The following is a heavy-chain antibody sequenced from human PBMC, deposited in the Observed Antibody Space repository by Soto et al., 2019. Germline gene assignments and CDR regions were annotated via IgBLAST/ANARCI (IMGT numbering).Heavy chain of an antibody. V-gene: IGHV3-15*07. CDR1: GFTFRNAW. CDR2: IKSKTDGGTT. CDR3: QAGGGDYYGMDV. D-gene: IGHD3-16*01. J-gene: IGHJ6*02. Sequence: GGSLRLSCAASGFTFRNAWMNWVRQAPGKGLEWVGRIKSKTDGGTTDYAAPVKGRFTISRDDSKNTLYLQMNSLKTEDTAVYYCQAGGGDYYGMDVWGQGTTVTVSS.